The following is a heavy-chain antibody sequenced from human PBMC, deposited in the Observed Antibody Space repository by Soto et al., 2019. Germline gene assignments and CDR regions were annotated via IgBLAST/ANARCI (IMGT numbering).Heavy chain of an antibody. V-gene: IGHV1-46*01. CDR2: INPSGGGT. D-gene: IGHD5-18*01. CDR1: GYTFTSYY. CDR3: AREVERGYSYVYLEY. Sequence: QVQLVQSGAEVKKPGASVKVSCKASGYTFTSYYMHWVRQAPGQGLEWMGIINPSGGGTSYTQKFQGRVAMTRDTSTSTVYMELSSLRSEDTAVYYCAREVERGYSYVYLEYWVQGTLVTVSS. J-gene: IGHJ4*02.